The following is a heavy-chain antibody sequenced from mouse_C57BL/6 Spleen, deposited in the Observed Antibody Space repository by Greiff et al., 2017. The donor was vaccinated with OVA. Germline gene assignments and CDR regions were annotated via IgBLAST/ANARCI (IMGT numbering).Heavy chain of an antibody. J-gene: IGHJ4*01. CDR2: IHPNSGST. V-gene: IGHV1-64*01. CDR1: GYTFTSYW. D-gene: IGHD1-1*01. Sequence: QVQLKQPGAELVKPGASVKLSCKASGYTFTSYWMHWVKQRPGQGLEWIGMIHPNSGSTNYNEKFKSKATLTVDKSSSTAYMQLSSLTSEDSAVYYCAREGYYGSSWAMDYWGQGTSVTVSS. CDR3: AREGYYGSSWAMDY.